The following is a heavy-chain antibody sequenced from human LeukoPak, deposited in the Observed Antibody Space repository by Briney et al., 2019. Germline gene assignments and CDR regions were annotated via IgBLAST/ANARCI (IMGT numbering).Heavy chain of an antibody. D-gene: IGHD3-3*01. V-gene: IGHV3-23*01. CDR2: ISGSGGST. CDR3: ARTPYDFWSASYSYYFDY. Sequence: GGSLRLSCAASGFTFSSYGMSWVRQAPGKGLEWVSAISGSGGSTYYADSVKGRFTISRDNSKNTLYLQMNSLRAEDTAVFYCARTPYDFWSASYSYYFDYWGQGTLVTVSP. CDR1: GFTFSSYG. J-gene: IGHJ4*02.